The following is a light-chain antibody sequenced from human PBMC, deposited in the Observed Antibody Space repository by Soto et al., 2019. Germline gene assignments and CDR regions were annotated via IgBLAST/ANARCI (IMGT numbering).Light chain of an antibody. CDR1: QSIVDSAGNTY. V-gene: IGKV2-30*01. J-gene: IGKJ3*01. CDR3: MQGTRMPFT. CDR2: KVS. Sequence: DVVMTQSPLSLPVTLGQAASISCRSSQSIVDSAGNTYLSWFQQRPGKSPRRLIYKVSNRDSGVQDRFSGSGSSTDFTLKVSRVEAEDVGVYYCMQGTRMPFTVGPGTKVDI.